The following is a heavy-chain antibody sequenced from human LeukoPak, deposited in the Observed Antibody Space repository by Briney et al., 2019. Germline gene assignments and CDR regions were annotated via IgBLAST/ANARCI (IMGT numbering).Heavy chain of an antibody. CDR1: GFTFSSYG. D-gene: IGHD1-26*01. Sequence: GGSLRLSCAASGFTFSSYGMHWVRQAPGKGLEWVAVISYDGSNKYYADSVKGRFTISRDNSKNTLYLQMNSLRAEDTAVYYCAKNSGSYPNNWFDPWGQGTLVTVFS. CDR3: AKNSGSYPNNWFDP. J-gene: IGHJ5*02. CDR2: ISYDGSNK. V-gene: IGHV3-30*18.